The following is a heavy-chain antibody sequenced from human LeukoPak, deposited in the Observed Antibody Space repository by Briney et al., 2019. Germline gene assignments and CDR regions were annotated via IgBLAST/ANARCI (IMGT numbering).Heavy chain of an antibody. CDR3: ARGGGNPLDY. CDR1: GFTFNTHA. V-gene: IGHV3-21*01. D-gene: IGHD4-23*01. Sequence: GGSLRLSCAASGFTFNTHAMSWVRQAPGKGLEWVSSISSSSSYIYYADSVKGRFTISRDNAKNSLYLQMNSLRAEDTAVYYCARGGGNPLDYWGQGTLVTVSS. CDR2: ISSSSSYI. J-gene: IGHJ4*02.